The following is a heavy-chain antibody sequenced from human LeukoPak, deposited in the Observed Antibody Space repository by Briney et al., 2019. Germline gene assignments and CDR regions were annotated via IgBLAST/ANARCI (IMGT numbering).Heavy chain of an antibody. Sequence: GGSLRLSCAASGFTFSSYAMHWVRQAPGKGLEWVAVISYDGNNKYYADSVKGRFTISRDNAKNSLFLQMNSLRAEDTAVYYCARGMYGDYGFFAYWGQGTLVTVSS. D-gene: IGHD4-17*01. CDR3: ARGMYGDYGFFAY. CDR1: GFTFSSYA. CDR2: ISYDGNNK. J-gene: IGHJ4*02. V-gene: IGHV3-30*03.